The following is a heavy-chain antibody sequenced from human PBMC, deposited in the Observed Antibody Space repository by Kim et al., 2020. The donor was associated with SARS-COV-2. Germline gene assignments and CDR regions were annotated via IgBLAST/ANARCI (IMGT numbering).Heavy chain of an antibody. CDR1: GFTFSSYS. CDR2: ISSSRSYI. Sequence: GGSLRLSCAASGFTFSSYSMNWVRQAPGKGMEWVSSISSSRSYIYYADSVKGRLTISRDNAKNSLYLQMNSLRAEDTAVYYCAREIQLWSSYYYYYGMDVWGQGTTVTVSS. V-gene: IGHV3-21*01. D-gene: IGHD5-18*01. CDR3: AREIQLWSSYYYYYGMDV. J-gene: IGHJ6*02.